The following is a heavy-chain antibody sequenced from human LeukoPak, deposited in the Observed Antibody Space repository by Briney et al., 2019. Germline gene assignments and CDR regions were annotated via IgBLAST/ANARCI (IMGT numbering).Heavy chain of an antibody. CDR3: ARTRHPYGDQYYFDY. D-gene: IGHD4-17*01. V-gene: IGHV3-7*01. CDR2: IKQDGSEK. CDR1: GFTFSSYW. J-gene: IGHJ4*02. Sequence: GGSLRLSCAASGFTFSSYWMSWVRQAPGKGREWVANIKQDGSEKYYVDSVKGRFTISRDNAKNSLYLQMNSLRAEDTAVYYCARTRHPYGDQYYFDYWGQGPLVTVSS.